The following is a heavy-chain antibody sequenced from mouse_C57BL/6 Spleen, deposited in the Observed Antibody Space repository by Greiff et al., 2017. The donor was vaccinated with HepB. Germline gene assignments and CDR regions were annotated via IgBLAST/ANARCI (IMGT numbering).Heavy chain of an antibody. J-gene: IGHJ4*01. D-gene: IGHD1-1*01. V-gene: IGHV3-1*01. CDR1: GYSITSGYD. CDR3: ARVDYGYAMDY. Sequence: EVQLQESGPGMVKPSQSLSLTCTVTGYSITSGYDWHWIRHFPGNKLEWMGYISYSGSTNYNPSLKSRISITHDTSKNHFFLKLNSVTTEDTATYYCARVDYGYAMDYWGQGTSVTVSS. CDR2: ISYSGST.